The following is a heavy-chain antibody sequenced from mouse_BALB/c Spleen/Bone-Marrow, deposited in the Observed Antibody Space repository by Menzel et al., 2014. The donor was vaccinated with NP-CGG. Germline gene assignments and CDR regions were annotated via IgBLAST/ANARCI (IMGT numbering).Heavy chain of an antibody. Sequence: EVQRVESGGGLVQPGGSRKLSCAASGFTFSSFGMHWVRQAPEKGLEWVAYISSGSSTIYYADTVKGRFTISRDNPKNTLFLEMTSLRSEDTAKYYCARRYRYDYFDCWGQGTTLTVSS. V-gene: IGHV5-17*02. D-gene: IGHD2-14*01. CDR3: ARRYRYDYFDC. J-gene: IGHJ2*01. CDR1: GFTFSSFG. CDR2: ISSGSSTI.